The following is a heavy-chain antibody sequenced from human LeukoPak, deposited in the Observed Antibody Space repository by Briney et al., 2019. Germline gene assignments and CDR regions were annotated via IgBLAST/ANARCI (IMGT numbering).Heavy chain of an antibody. J-gene: IGHJ4*02. V-gene: IGHV4-59*01. D-gene: IGHD3-22*01. Sequence: PSETLSLTCTVSGGSIGSYYWSWIRQPPGKGLEWIGYIYYSGSTNYNPSLKSRVTISVDTSKKQFSLKLSSVTAADTAVFYCARAPYDSSGSLDYWGQGTLVTVSS. CDR2: IYYSGST. CDR3: ARAPYDSSGSLDY. CDR1: GGSIGSYY.